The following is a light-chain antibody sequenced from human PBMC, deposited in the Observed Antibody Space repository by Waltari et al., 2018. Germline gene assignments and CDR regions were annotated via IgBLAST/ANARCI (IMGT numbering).Light chain of an antibody. V-gene: IGKV1-13*02. Sequence: AIQLTQSPSSLSASVGDRVTITCRASQGISSALPWYQHKPGKPPKLLIYDASSLESGVPSRFSGSGSGTDFTLTISSLQPEDFATYYCQQFNSDPYIFGQGTKLEIK. CDR2: DAS. CDR1: QGISSA. J-gene: IGKJ2*01. CDR3: QQFNSDPYI.